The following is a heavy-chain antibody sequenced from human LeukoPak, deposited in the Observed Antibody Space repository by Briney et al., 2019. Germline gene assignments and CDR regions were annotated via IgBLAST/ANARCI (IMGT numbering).Heavy chain of an antibody. CDR2: IYYSGST. CDR3: ARALYSGYDY. CDR1: GGSISNYY. J-gene: IGHJ4*02. D-gene: IGHD5-12*01. Sequence: SETLSLTCTVSGGSISNYYWSWIRQPPGKGLEWIGYIYYSGSTNYNPSLKSRVTISVDTSKNQFSLKLSSVTAEDTAVYYCARALYSGYDYWGQGTLVTVSS. V-gene: IGHV4-59*01.